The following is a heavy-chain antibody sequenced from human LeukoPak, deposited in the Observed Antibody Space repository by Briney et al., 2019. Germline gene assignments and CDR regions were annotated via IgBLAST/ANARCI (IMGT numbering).Heavy chain of an antibody. CDR3: ARARYVNSFYAFDI. D-gene: IGHD3-9*01. CDR2: LSKSGNT. CDR1: GGSFSGYY. Sequence: SETLSLTCAVYGGSFSGYYWSWIRQPPGKGLEWIGYLSKSGNTNYSPSLKSRVTIFGDTSKNQFFLKLSSVTAADTAVYYCARARYVNSFYAFDIWGQGTLVTVSS. J-gene: IGHJ3*02. V-gene: IGHV4-59*01.